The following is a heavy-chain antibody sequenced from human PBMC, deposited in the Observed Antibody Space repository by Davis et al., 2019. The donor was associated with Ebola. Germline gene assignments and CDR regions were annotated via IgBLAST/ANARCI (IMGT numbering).Heavy chain of an antibody. V-gene: IGHV1-69*04. Sequence: SVKVSCKASGGTFDTSGINWVRQAPGQGLEWVGRIIPIVGVTDYAQKFQGRVTITADNSNSIVYMQMISLTSEDTAKYYCARDVGTMGDSWGQGALVTVSS. J-gene: IGHJ4*02. CDR2: IIPIVGVT. D-gene: IGHD1-26*01. CDR3: ARDVGTMGDS. CDR1: GGTFDTSG.